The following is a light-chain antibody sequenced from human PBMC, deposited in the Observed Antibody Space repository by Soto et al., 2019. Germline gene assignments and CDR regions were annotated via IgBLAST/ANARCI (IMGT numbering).Light chain of an antibody. Sequence: QSVLTQPASVSGFPGQSITISCTGSSSDVGAYNYVSWFQQYPGRAPKFLIFEVNKRPSGVSYRFSGSKSGNTASLTVSGLQAEDEADYYCASYTTRNTYVFGTGTQLTVL. V-gene: IGLV2-14*01. CDR2: EVN. J-gene: IGLJ1*01. CDR3: ASYTTRNTYV. CDR1: SSDVGAYNY.